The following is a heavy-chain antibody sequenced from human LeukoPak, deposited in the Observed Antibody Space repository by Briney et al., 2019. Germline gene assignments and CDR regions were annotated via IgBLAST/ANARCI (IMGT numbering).Heavy chain of an antibody. CDR2: ISGSGGST. CDR1: GFTFSTYG. J-gene: IGHJ3*02. D-gene: IGHD3-3*01. V-gene: IGHV3-23*01. CDR3: AKDRNFWSGYYSAFDI. Sequence: PGGSLRLSCAASGFTFSTYGMHWVRQAPGKGLEWVSAISGSGGSTYYADSVKGRFTISRDNSKNTLYLQMNSLRAEDTAVYYCAKDRNFWSGYYSAFDIWGQGTMVTVSS.